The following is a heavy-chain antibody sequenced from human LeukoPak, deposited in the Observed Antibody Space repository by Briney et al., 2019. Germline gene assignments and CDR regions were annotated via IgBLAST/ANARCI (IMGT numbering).Heavy chain of an antibody. CDR3: AVGATKEDYFDY. Sequence: SETLSLTCTVSGGSISSSSYYWGWIRQPPGTGLEWIGSIYYSGSTYYNPSLKSRVTISVDTSKNQFSLKLSSVTAADTAVYYCAVGATKEDYFDYWGQGTLVTVSS. D-gene: IGHD1-26*01. J-gene: IGHJ4*02. V-gene: IGHV4-39*01. CDR1: GGSISSSSYY. CDR2: IYYSGST.